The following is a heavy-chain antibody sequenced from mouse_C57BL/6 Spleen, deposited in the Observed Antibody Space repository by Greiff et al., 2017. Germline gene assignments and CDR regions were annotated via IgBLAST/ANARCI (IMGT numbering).Heavy chain of an antibody. Sequence: QVQLQQPGTELVKPGASVKLSCKASGYTFTSYWMHWVKQRPGQGLEWIGNINPSNGGTNYNEQFKSKATLTVDKSSSTAYMQLSSLTSEDSAVYYCARGDYRDGAMDYWGQGTSVTVSS. V-gene: IGHV1-53*01. CDR1: GYTFTSYW. CDR2: INPSNGGT. D-gene: IGHD2-14*01. CDR3: ARGDYRDGAMDY. J-gene: IGHJ4*01.